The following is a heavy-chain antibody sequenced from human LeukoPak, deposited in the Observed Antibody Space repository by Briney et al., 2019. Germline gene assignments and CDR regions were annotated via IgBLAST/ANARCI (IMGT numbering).Heavy chain of an antibody. CDR3: TRDIPLFWSGHPDY. CDR1: GFTFGDYA. V-gene: IGHV3-49*03. CDR2: IRSKAYGGTT. D-gene: IGHD3-3*01. Sequence: GGSLRLSCTASGFTFGDYAMSWFRQAPGKGLEWVGFIRSKAYGGTTEYAASVKGRFTISRDDSKSIAYLQMNSLKTEDTAVYYCTRDIPLFWSGHPDYWGQGTLVTVPS. J-gene: IGHJ4*02.